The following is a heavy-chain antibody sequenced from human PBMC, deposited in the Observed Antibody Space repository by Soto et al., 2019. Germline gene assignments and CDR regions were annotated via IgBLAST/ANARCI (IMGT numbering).Heavy chain of an antibody. V-gene: IGHV5-10-1*01. J-gene: IGHJ1*01. CDR3: ARLRYYDSSGYGAEFQH. D-gene: IGHD3-22*01. CDR1: GYSFTSYW. CDR2: IDPSDSYT. Sequence: PGESLKISCKGSGYSFTSYWISWVRQMPGKGLEWMGRIDPSDSYTNYSPSFQGHVTISADKSISAAYLQWSSLKASDTAMYYCARLRYYDSSGYGAEFQHWGQGTLVTVSS.